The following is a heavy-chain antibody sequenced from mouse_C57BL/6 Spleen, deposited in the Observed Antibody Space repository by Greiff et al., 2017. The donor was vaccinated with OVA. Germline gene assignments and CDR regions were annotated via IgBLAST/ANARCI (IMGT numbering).Heavy chain of an antibody. CDR3: ARETVYYYGSLDY. J-gene: IGHJ2*01. CDR1: GYAFSSSW. CDR2: IYPGDGDT. V-gene: IGHV1-82*01. Sequence: QVQLQQSGPELVKPGASVKISCKASGYAFSSSWMNWVKQRPGKGLEWIGRIYPGDGDTNYNGKFKGKATLTADKSSSTAYMQLSSLTSEDSAVYVGARETVYYYGSLDYWGQGTTLTVSS. D-gene: IGHD1-1*01.